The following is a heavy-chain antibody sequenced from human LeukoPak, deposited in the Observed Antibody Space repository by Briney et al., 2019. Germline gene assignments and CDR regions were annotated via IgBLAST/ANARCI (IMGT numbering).Heavy chain of an antibody. CDR2: IYCSGST. V-gene: IGHV4-39*07. D-gene: IGHD5-18*01. CDR1: GGSISSSSYY. Sequence: SETLSLTCSVSGGSISSSSYYWRWIRQPPGKGLEWIGSIYCSGSTYYNPSLRSRVTISVDTSKNQFSLKLSSVTAADTAVYYCAGDSAIVTLFDYWGQGTLVTVSS. CDR3: AGDSAIVTLFDY. J-gene: IGHJ4*02.